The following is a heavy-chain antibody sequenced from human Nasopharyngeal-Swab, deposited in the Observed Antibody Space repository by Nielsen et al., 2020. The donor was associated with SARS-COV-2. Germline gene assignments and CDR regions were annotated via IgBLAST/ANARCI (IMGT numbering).Heavy chain of an antibody. Sequence: GESLKISCAASGFTFSSYWMSWVRQAPGKGLEWVANIKQDGSEKYYVDSVKGRFTISRDNAKNSLYLQMNSLRAGDTAVYYCARRWDYYDSSGYYYGLSPIDYWGQGTLVTVSS. J-gene: IGHJ4*02. D-gene: IGHD3-22*01. CDR2: IKQDGSEK. V-gene: IGHV3-7*01. CDR3: ARRWDYYDSSGYYYGLSPIDY. CDR1: GFTFSSYW.